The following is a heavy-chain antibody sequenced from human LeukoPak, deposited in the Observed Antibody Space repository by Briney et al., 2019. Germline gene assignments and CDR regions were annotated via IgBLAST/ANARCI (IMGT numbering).Heavy chain of an antibody. J-gene: IGHJ5*02. CDR2: INPDGTSI. CDR3: AKDLSWNTADR. CDR1: GFTYTDYW. Sequence: GGSLRLSCVGSGFTYTDYWMHWFRQAPGKGPVWVSRINPDGTSIDYADSVKGRFSISRDNAKNLLYLQMNGLRADDTAVYYCAKDLSWNTADRWGQGILVTVSS. D-gene: IGHD5-18*01. V-gene: IGHV3-74*01.